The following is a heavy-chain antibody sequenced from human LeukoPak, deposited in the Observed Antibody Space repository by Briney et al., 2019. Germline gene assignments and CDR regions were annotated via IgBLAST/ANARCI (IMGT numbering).Heavy chain of an antibody. CDR1: GFTFSNYA. Sequence: GGSLRLSCAASGFTFSNYALRWVRQAPGKGLEWVSGISGSGDSTYYADSVKGRFTISRDNSKNTLYLQMNSLRAEDTAVYFCARRSGVAVAGAFDYWGQGTLVTVSS. V-gene: IGHV3-23*01. CDR3: ARRSGVAVAGAFDY. D-gene: IGHD6-19*01. J-gene: IGHJ4*02. CDR2: ISGSGDST.